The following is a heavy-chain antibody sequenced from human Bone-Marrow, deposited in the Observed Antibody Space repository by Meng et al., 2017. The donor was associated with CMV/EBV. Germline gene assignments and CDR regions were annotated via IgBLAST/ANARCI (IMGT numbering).Heavy chain of an antibody. J-gene: IGHJ4*02. CDR1: GYSFTSYW. CDR2: IYPGDSDT. CDR3: ARWMATPMGCDY. Sequence: GGSLRLSCKGSGYSFTSYWIGWVRQMPGKGLEWMGIIYPGDSDTRYSPSFQCQVTISADKSISTAYLQWSSLKASDTAMYYCARWMATPMGCDYWGQGTLVTVSS. V-gene: IGHV5-51*01. D-gene: IGHD5-24*01.